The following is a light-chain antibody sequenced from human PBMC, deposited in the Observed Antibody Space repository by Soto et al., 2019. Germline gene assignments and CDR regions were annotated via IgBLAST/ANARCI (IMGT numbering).Light chain of an antibody. CDR2: KAS. CDR3: VQGTHWPWT. CDR1: QSLAHSDGNTY. V-gene: IGKV2-30*02. J-gene: IGKJ1*01. Sequence: PASISCRSSQSLAHSDGNTYLTWFQQRPGQSPRRLIYKASNRDSGVPDRFSGSGSGTDFTLKISRVEAEDVAVYYCVQGTHWPWTFGQGTKVDIK.